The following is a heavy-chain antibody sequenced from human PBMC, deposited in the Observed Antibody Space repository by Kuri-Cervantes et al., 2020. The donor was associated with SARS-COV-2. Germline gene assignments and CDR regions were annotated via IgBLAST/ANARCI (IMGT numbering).Heavy chain of an antibody. CDR1: GGTFSSYA. CDR2: IIPIFGTA. V-gene: IGHV1-69*06. CDR3: ATSYSNYPYYYYYMDV. D-gene: IGHD4-11*01. Sequence: SVKVSCKASGGTFSSYAISWVRQAPGQGLEWMGGIIPIFGTANYAQKFQGRVTMTEDTSTDTAYMELSSLRSEDTAVYYCATSYSNYPYYYYYMDVWGKGTTVTVSS. J-gene: IGHJ6*03.